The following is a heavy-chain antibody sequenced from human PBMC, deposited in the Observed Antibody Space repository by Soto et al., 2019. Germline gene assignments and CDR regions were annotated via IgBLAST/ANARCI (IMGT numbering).Heavy chain of an antibody. CDR2: IYYSGTT. V-gene: IGHV4-31*03. Sequence: SETLSLPCTVSRGSISSGGYYWSWIRQHQGKGLEWIEHIYYSGTTYYNPSLKSRVAISVDTSKNQFSLKLSSVTAADTALYYCARVEYCSCGSCYRDPYRHPYYFDYWGQGTLVTVSS. CDR1: RGSISSGGYY. J-gene: IGHJ4*02. CDR3: ARVEYCSCGSCYRDPYRHPYYFDY. D-gene: IGHD2-15*01.